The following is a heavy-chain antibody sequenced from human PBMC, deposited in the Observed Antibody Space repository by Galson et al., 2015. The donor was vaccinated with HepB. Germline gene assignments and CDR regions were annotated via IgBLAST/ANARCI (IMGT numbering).Heavy chain of an antibody. CDR3: ARELGYYDSSGYSEYFQH. CDR2: ISAYNGNT. J-gene: IGHJ1*01. Sequence: SVKVSCKASGYTFTSYGISGVRQAPGQGLEWMGWISAYNGNTNYAQKLQGRVTMTTDTSTSTAYMELRSLRSDDTAVYYCARELGYYDSSGYSEYFQHWCQGTLVTVSS. V-gene: IGHV1-18*04. D-gene: IGHD3-22*01. CDR1: GYTFTSYG.